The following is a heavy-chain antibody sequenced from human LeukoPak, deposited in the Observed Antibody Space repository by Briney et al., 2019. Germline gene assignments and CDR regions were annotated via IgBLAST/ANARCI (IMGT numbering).Heavy chain of an antibody. CDR1: GFTFSSYE. CDR3: AAAYYDISPLDY. CDR2: ISSSGSTI. J-gene: IGHJ4*02. V-gene: IGHV3-48*03. Sequence: PGGSLRLSCAASGFTFSSYEMNWVRQAPGKGLEWVSYISSSGSTIYYADSVKGRFTISRDNAKNSLYLQMNSLRAEDTAVYYCAAAYYDISPLDYWGQGTLVTVSS. D-gene: IGHD3-9*01.